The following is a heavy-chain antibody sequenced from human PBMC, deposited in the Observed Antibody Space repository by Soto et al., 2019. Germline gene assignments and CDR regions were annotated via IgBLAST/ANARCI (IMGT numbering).Heavy chain of an antibody. D-gene: IGHD2-2*01. CDR2: VHYSGTT. V-gene: IGHV4-31*03. J-gene: IGHJ5*02. CDR1: GASIRSGNYY. Sequence: QVQLQESGPGLVKPSQTLSLTCTVSGASIRSGNYYWTWIRQLPGKGLEWIGYVHYSGTTYSNPSLKSRVSISVDTSKNQFSLTVNSVTAADTDVYYCARENIVVVPTAKGWFDPWGQGTLVTVSS. CDR3: ARENIVVVPTAKGWFDP.